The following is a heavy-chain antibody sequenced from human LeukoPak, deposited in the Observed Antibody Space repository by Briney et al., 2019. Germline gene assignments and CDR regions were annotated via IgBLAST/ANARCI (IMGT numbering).Heavy chain of an antibody. CDR2: ISSEGSDK. J-gene: IGHJ4*02. Sequence: GRSLRLSCAASGFTFSVAAMHWVRQAPGKGLEWVALISSEGSDKYYADSVKGRFTISRDNSRSTLYLQMNSLSAEDTAVYYCARNQMAVPGYYFDCWGQGTLVTVSS. D-gene: IGHD6-19*01. V-gene: IGHV3-30-3*01. CDR3: ARNQMAVPGYYFDC. CDR1: GFTFSVAA.